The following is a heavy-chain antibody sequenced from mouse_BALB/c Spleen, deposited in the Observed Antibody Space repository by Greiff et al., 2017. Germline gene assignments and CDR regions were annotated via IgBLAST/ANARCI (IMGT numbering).Heavy chain of an antibody. CDR3: ARGITTHFDY. V-gene: IGHV14-1*02. Sequence: VQLQQSGAELVRPGALVKLSCKASGFNIKDYYMHWVKQRPEQGLEWIGWIDPENGNTIYDPKFQGKASITADTSSNTAYLQLSSLTSEDTAVYYCARGITTHFDYWGQGTTLTVSS. CDR2: IDPENGNT. J-gene: IGHJ2*01. D-gene: IGHD2-4*01. CDR1: GFNIKDYY.